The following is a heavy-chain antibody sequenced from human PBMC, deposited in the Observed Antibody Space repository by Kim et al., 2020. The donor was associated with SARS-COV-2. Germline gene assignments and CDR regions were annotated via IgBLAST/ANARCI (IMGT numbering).Heavy chain of an antibody. Sequence: SETLSLTCAVYGGSFNAYYWSWIRQSPGKGLEWMGEIKHDGSIKYNPSLMSRGTISLDTSKNQFSLTLSSVTAADTAIDYCAADVLSPSDYSGQGTLVTV. J-gene: IGHJ4*02. CDR1: GGSFNAYY. CDR3: AADVLSPSDY. D-gene: IGHD3-9*01. CDR2: IKHDGSI. V-gene: IGHV4-34*01.